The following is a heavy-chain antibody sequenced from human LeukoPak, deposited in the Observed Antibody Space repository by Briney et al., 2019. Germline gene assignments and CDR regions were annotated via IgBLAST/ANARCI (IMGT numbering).Heavy chain of an antibody. D-gene: IGHD3-3*01. CDR1: AFTFSNYG. Sequence: PGGSLRLFCAASAFTFSNYGMHWVRQAPGKGLEWVAVIWNDGSNKYYADSVKGRFTISRDNSKNTLYLQMNSLRAEDTAVYYCAKDGGPPSYDLWSVYSLRSYYYYGMDVWGQGTTVTVSS. CDR2: IWNDGSNK. J-gene: IGHJ6*02. CDR3: AKDGGPPSYDLWSVYSLRSYYYYGMDV. V-gene: IGHV3-33*06.